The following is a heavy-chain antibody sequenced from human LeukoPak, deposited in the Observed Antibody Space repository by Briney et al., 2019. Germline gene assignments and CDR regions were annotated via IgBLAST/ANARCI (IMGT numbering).Heavy chain of an antibody. CDR2: ISSSSSYI. Sequence: GALRLSCAASGFTFSSYSMNWVRQAPGKGLEWVSSISSSSSYIYYADSVKGRFTVSRDNAKNSLYLQMNSLRAEDTAVYYCARDSSSRGFDYWGQGTLVTVSS. CDR1: GFTFSSYS. CDR3: ARDSSSRGFDY. V-gene: IGHV3-21*01. D-gene: IGHD6-13*01. J-gene: IGHJ4*02.